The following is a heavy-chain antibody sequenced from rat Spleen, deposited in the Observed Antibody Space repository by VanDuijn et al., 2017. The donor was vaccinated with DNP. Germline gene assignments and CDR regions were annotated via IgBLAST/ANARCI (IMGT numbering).Heavy chain of an antibody. CDR3: ARRDWGFDY. CDR1: GFTFSNYY. Sequence: EVQVVESGGGLVQPGRSLKLSCAASGFTFSNYYMAWVRQAPQKGLEWVAAISPSGSRTYNPDSVKGRFTISRENAKSTLYLQMNSLRSEDMATYYCARRDWGFDYWGQGVLVTVSS. J-gene: IGHJ2*01. CDR2: ISPSGSRT. D-gene: IGHD5-1*01. V-gene: IGHV5-22*01.